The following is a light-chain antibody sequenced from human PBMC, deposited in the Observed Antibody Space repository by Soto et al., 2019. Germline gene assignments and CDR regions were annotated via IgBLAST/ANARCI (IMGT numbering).Light chain of an antibody. CDR1: QSVSSSY. Sequence: EIVLKQSPCTLSLSPGERATLSCRASQSVSSSYLAWYQQKPGQAPRLLIYGPSSRATGIPASFRGSGSVTDFTLTISRLEPEDFAVYYCQQYCSSLWTFGKGTKVDIK. J-gene: IGKJ1*01. V-gene: IGKV3-20*01. CDR2: GPS. CDR3: QQYCSSLWT.